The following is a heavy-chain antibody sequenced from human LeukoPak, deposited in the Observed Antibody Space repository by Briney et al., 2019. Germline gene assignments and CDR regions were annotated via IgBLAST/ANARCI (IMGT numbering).Heavy chain of an antibody. CDR3: ASPGEGQLADPGYFDY. CDR1: GGTFSSYA. Sequence: GASVKVSCKASGGTFSSYAINWVRQAPGQGLEWMGGIIPIFGTANYAQKFQGRVTITADESTSTAYMELSSLRSEDTAVYYCASPGEGQLADPGYFDYWGQGTLVTVSS. CDR2: IIPIFGTA. V-gene: IGHV1-69*13. D-gene: IGHD6-6*01. J-gene: IGHJ4*02.